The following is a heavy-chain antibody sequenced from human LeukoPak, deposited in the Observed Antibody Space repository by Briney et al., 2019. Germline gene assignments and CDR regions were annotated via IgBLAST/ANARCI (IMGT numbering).Heavy chain of an antibody. V-gene: IGHV3-33*06. CDR1: GFTFSSYG. CDR3: AKDGGTNDFDY. Sequence: GGSLRLSCAASGFTFSSYGMHWVRQAPGKGLEWVAVIWYDGSNKYYADSVKGRFTISRDNSKNTLYLQMNGLRAEDTAVYYCAKDGGTNDFDYWGQGTLVTVSS. D-gene: IGHD1-1*01. J-gene: IGHJ4*02. CDR2: IWYDGSNK.